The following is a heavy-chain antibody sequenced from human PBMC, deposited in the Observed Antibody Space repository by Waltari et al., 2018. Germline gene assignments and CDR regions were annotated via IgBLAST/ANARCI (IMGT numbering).Heavy chain of an antibody. J-gene: IGHJ5*02. D-gene: IGHD3-3*01. CDR3: ARALYYDFWSGYYNWFDP. CDR2: IYYSVST. Sequence: QVQLQESGPGLVKPSETLSLNCTVPGGSISSLYWSWIRQPPGKGLECIGYIYYSVSTNYNPSLKIRVTISVDTSKNQFSLKLSSVTAADPAVYYCARALYYDFWSGYYNWFDPWGQGTLVTVSS. CDR1: GGSISSLY. V-gene: IGHV4-59*01.